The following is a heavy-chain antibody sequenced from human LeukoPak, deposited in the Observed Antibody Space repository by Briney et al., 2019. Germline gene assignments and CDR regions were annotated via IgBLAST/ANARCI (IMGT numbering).Heavy chain of an antibody. D-gene: IGHD2-2*01. CDR1: GFTFSSYL. J-gene: IGHJ4*02. CDR3: ARYCSSTSCYFSY. V-gene: IGHV3-7*01. CDR2: INQTGRDK. Sequence: GGSLRLSCAASGFTFSSYLMSWVRQAPGKGLEWVAYINQTGRDKYYADSVKGRFTISRDNAKNSLYLQMNSLRAEDTAVYYCARYCSSTSCYFSYWAQGTLVPVSS.